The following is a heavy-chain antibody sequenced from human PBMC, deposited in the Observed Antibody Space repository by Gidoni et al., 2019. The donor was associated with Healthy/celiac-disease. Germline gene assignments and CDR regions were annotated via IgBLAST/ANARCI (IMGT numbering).Heavy chain of an antibody. J-gene: IGHJ5*02. Sequence: IGYIYYSGSTYYNPSLKSRVTISVDTSKNQFSLKLSSVTAADTAVYYCARDRDIVVVPAARGGFDPWGQGTLVTVSS. CDR2: IYYSGST. CDR3: ARDRDIVVVPAARGGFDP. D-gene: IGHD2-2*01. V-gene: IGHV4-30-4*01.